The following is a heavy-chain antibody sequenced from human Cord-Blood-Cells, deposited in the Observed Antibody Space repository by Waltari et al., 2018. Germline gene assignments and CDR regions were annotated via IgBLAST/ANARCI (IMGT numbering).Heavy chain of an antibody. CDR2: INHSGST. CDR3: ARSTSYSSGWYYFDY. Sequence: QVQLQQWGAGLLKPSETLSLTCAVYGGSFSGYYWSLIRQPPGKGLEWIGEINHSGSTNYNPSLKSRVTISVDTSKNQFSLKLSSVTAADTAVYYCARSTSYSSGWYYFDYWGQGTLVTVSS. V-gene: IGHV4-34*01. D-gene: IGHD6-19*01. CDR1: GGSFSGYY. J-gene: IGHJ4*02.